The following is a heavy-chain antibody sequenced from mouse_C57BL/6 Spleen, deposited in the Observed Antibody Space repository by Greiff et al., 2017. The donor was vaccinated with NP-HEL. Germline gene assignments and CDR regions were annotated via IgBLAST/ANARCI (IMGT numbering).Heavy chain of an antibody. CDR2: IYPGDGDT. V-gene: IGHV1-82*01. Sequence: QVQLQQSGPELVKPGASVKISCKASGYAFSSSWMNWVKQRPGKGLEWIGRIYPGDGDTNYNGKFKGKATLTADKSSSTAYMQLSSLTSEDSAVYFCARWGLRYWYFDVWGTGTTVTVSS. CDR1: GYAFSSSW. CDR3: ARWGLRYWYFDV. J-gene: IGHJ1*03. D-gene: IGHD2-13*01.